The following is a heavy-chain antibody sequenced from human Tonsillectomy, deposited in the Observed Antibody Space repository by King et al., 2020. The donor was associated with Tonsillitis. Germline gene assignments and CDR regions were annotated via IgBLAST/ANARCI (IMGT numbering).Heavy chain of an antibody. CDR1: GFSFSNYG. CDR2: ISFDGGSE. J-gene: IGHJ4*02. Sequence: VQLVESGGGVVQPGRSLRLSCAASGFSFSNYGMHWVRQAPGTGLEWVAVISFDGGSEYYADSVKGRFAISRDNSKNTLYLHLNSLRTEDTAVYFCSKDAGQCFRTSCLVLDHWGQGTLVTVSS. CDR3: SKDAGQCFRTSCLVLDH. D-gene: IGHD2-2*01. V-gene: IGHV3-30*18.